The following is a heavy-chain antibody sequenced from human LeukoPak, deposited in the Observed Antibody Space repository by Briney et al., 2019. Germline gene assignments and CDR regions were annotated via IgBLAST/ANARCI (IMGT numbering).Heavy chain of an antibody. CDR1: GGSISSGDYY. D-gene: IGHD3-22*01. V-gene: IGHV4-61*08. Sequence: TETLSLTCTVSGGSISSGDYYWSWIRQPPGKGLEWIGYIYYSGSTNYNPSLKSRVTISVDTSKNQFSLKLSSVTAADTAVYYCARALASDYYDSSGYDYWGQGTLVTVSS. CDR3: ARALASDYYDSSGYDY. CDR2: IYYSGST. J-gene: IGHJ4*02.